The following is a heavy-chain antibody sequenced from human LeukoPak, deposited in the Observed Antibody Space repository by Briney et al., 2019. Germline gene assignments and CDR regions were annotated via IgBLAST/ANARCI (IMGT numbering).Heavy chain of an antibody. Sequence: GGSLRLSCAASGFTFSSYEMNWVRQAPGKGLEWVSYILNSGTTTYYADSVKGRFTISRDNSKNTLYLQMSSLRAEDTAVYYCVKEDRKSGYDPLDYWGQGTLVTVSS. D-gene: IGHD5-12*01. J-gene: IGHJ4*02. CDR2: ILNSGTTT. CDR3: VKEDRKSGYDPLDY. V-gene: IGHV3-48*03. CDR1: GFTFSSYE.